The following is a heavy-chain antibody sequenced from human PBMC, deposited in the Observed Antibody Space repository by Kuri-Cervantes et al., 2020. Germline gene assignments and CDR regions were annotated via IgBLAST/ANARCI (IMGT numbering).Heavy chain of an antibody. V-gene: IGHV3-33*01. CDR1: GFTFSSYG. CDR3: ASGEPAAFDI. J-gene: IGHJ3*02. D-gene: IGHD1-14*01. Sequence: GESLKISCAASGFTFSSYGMHWVRQAPGKGLEWVAVTWCDGSNKYYADSVKGRLTISRDNSKNTLYLQMNSLRAEDTAVYYCASGEPAAFDIWGQGTMVTVSS. CDR2: TWCDGSNK.